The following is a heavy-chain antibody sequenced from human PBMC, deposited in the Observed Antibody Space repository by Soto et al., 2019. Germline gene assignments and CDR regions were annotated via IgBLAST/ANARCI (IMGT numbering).Heavy chain of an antibody. Sequence: PSETLSLTCTVSGGSIRDYFWTWIRQPPGKGLEWIGYIYYSGRTNYNPSLKSRVSISVDTSKNQFSLNLTSVTAADTAVYYCARRGGSSSGYYYYAMDVWGQGTTVTVSS. J-gene: IGHJ6*02. CDR2: IYYSGRT. V-gene: IGHV4-59*01. CDR1: GGSIRDYF. D-gene: IGHD6-6*01. CDR3: ARRGGSSSGYYYYAMDV.